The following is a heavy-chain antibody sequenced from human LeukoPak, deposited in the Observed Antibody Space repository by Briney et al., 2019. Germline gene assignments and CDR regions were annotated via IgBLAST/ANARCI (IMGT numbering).Heavy chain of an antibody. V-gene: IGHV1-46*01. CDR2: INPSGGST. CDR1: GYTFTSYY. CDR3: ARGGSIAARYYYYYYGMDV. Sequence: ASVKVSCKASGYTFTSYYMHWVRQAPGQGLEWMGIINPSGGSTSYAQKFQGRVTMTRDTPTSTVYMELSSLRSEDTAVYYCARGGSIAARYYYYYYGMDVWGQGTTVTVSS. D-gene: IGHD6-6*01. J-gene: IGHJ6*02.